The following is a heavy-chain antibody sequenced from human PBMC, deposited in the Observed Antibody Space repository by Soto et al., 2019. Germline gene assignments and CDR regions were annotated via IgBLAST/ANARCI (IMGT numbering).Heavy chain of an antibody. D-gene: IGHD2-21*02. J-gene: IGHJ6*02. CDR3: VQSRCGGDCLEIYSSHAYNGLDV. Sequence: QVTLKESGPTLVKPTQTLTLTCTVSGLSLRTTGVGVGWVRQPPGKALEWLALLYWGDDKRYSPSLRSRLTIAKDISEKQVVLTMTNIDTVDAATYYCVQSRCGGDCLEIYSSHAYNGLDVWGQGTTVTVSS. CDR2: LYWGDDK. CDR1: GLSLRTTGVG. V-gene: IGHV2-5*02.